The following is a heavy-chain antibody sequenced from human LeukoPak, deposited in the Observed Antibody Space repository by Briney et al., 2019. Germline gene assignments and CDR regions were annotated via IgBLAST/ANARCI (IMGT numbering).Heavy chain of an antibody. J-gene: IGHJ4*02. CDR2: IYYSGST. Sequence: SETLSLTCTVSGGSISSGDYYWSWIRQPPGKGLEWIGSIYYSGSTYYNPSLKSRVTISVDTSKNQFSLKLSSVTAADTAVYYCARRNRDGYNLGYFDYWGQGTLVTVSS. CDR1: GGSISSGDYY. CDR3: ARRNRDGYNLGYFDY. V-gene: IGHV4-39*01. D-gene: IGHD5-24*01.